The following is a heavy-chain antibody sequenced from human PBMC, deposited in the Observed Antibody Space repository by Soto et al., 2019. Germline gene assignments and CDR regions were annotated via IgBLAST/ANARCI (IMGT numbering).Heavy chain of an antibody. CDR1: GYTFTSYG. CDR2: ISVYNGNT. V-gene: IGHV1-18*01. J-gene: IGHJ3*02. CDR3: ARDSVPMGVATTRRAFDI. Sequence: QVQLVQSGAEVKKPGASVKVSCKASGYTFTSYGISWVRQAPGQGLEWMGWISVYNGNTNYAQKLQGRVTMTTDTSTSTAHMELRSLRSDDTAVYYCARDSVPMGVATTRRAFDIWGQGTMVTVSS. D-gene: IGHD5-12*01.